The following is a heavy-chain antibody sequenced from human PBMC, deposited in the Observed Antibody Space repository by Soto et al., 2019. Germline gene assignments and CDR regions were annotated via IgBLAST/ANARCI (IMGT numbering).Heavy chain of an antibody. CDR1: GGTFSSYA. CDR3: ARSQGGSSSLDIYYYSYYGMDV. CDR2: VIPIFGTA. Sequence: QVQLVQSGAEVKKPGSSVKVSCKAPGGTFSSYAISWVRQAPGQGLEWMGWVIPIFGTAKYAQKFQGRVTITADASTSTGYMELRSLRSEDTAVYYCARSQGGSSSLDIYYYSYYGMDVWCQGTTVTVSS. V-gene: IGHV1-69*01. D-gene: IGHD2-15*01. J-gene: IGHJ6*02.